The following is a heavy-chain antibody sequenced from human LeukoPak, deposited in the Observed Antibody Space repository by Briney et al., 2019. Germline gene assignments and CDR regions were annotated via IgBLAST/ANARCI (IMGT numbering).Heavy chain of an antibody. Sequence: ASVKVSCKASGYTLTGYYMHWVRQAPGQGLEWMGWINPNSGGTNYAQKFQGRVTMTRDTSISTAYMELSRLRSDDTAVYYCARYSQHCSSTSCYRSAAFDIWGQGTMVTVSS. V-gene: IGHV1-2*02. J-gene: IGHJ3*02. CDR2: INPNSGGT. D-gene: IGHD2-2*01. CDR3: ARYSQHCSSTSCYRSAAFDI. CDR1: GYTLTGYY.